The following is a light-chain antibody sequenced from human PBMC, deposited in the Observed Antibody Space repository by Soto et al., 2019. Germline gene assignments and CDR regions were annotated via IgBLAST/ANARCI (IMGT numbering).Light chain of an antibody. Sequence: EIVMTQSPATLSVSPRERATLSCRASQSVSINLAWYQQKPGQAPRLLIYGASTRATGIPARFSGSGSGTDFTLTISSLQSEDFAVYYCQQYSNWHPWTFGQGTRWIS. CDR1: QSVSIN. CDR2: GAS. CDR3: QQYSNWHPWT. J-gene: IGKJ1*01. V-gene: IGKV3-15*01.